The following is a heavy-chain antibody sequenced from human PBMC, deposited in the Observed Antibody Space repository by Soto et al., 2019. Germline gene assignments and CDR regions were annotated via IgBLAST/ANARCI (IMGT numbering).Heavy chain of an antibody. J-gene: IGHJ2*01. V-gene: IGHV3-9*01. CDR1: GFTFDDYA. D-gene: IGHD3-10*01. Sequence: EVQLVESGGGLVQPGRSLRLSCAASGFTFDDYAMHWVRQAPGKGLEWVSGISWNSGSIGYADSVKGRFTISRDNAKNSLYLQMNSLRAEDTAVYYCARDWGGDAGLYWYFDVWGRGTLVTVSS. CDR3: ARDWGGDAGLYWYFDV. CDR2: ISWNSGSI.